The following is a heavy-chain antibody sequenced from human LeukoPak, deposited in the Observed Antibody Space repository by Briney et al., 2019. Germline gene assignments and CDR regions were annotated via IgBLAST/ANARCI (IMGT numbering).Heavy chain of an antibody. CDR3: ARDGGSSWYFDY. J-gene: IGHJ4*02. D-gene: IGHD6-13*01. CDR1: GFTFSSYS. Sequence: PGGSLRLSCAASGFTFSSYSMNWVRQAPGKGLEWVSSISSSSSYIYYADSVKGRFTISRDNAKNSLHLQMNSLRAEDTAVYYCARDGGSSWYFDYWGQGTLATVSS. CDR2: ISSSSSYI. V-gene: IGHV3-21*01.